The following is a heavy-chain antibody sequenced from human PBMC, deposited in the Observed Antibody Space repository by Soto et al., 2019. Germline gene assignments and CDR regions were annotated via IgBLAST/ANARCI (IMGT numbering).Heavy chain of an antibody. J-gene: IGHJ6*02. V-gene: IGHV1-3*01. Sequence: GASVKVSCKSSGHTFTSYAMHWVRQAPGRRLEWMGWINAGNGNTKYSQKFQGRVTITRDTSASTAYMELSSLRSEDTAVYYCARDLGPRNNYDFWSGYYTSYYYGMDVWGQGTTVTVSS. CDR3: ARDLGPRNNYDFWSGYYTSYYYGMDV. CDR1: GHTFTSYA. D-gene: IGHD3-3*01. CDR2: INAGNGNT.